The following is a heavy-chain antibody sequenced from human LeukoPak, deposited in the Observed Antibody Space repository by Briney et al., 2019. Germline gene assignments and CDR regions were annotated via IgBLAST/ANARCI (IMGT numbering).Heavy chain of an antibody. CDR2: ISSSSSTI. CDR3: ARIPHPDYADAQ. CDR1: GFTFSTYV. Sequence: GGSLRLSCAASGFTFSTYVMHRVRQAPGEGLEWVSYISSSSSTIYYADSVKGRFTVSRDNGKKLVHLQLNSLRAEDTAVYFCARIPHPDYADAQWGQGTLVIVSS. D-gene: IGHD4-17*01. V-gene: IGHV3-48*04. J-gene: IGHJ4*02.